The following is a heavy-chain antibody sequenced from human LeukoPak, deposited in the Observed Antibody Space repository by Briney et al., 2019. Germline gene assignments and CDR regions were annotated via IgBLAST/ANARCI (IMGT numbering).Heavy chain of an antibody. J-gene: IGHJ4*02. CDR2: ISSSSSYI. CDR3: ARVAGYCSSTSNCYSDY. Sequence: GGSLRLSCAASGFTFNTYTMNWVRQAPGKGLEWVSSISSSSSYIYYADSVKGRFTISRDNAKSSLYLQMNSLRAEDTAVYYCARVAGYCSSTSNCYSDYWGQGTLVTVSS. V-gene: IGHV3-21*01. D-gene: IGHD2-2*01. CDR1: GFTFNTYT.